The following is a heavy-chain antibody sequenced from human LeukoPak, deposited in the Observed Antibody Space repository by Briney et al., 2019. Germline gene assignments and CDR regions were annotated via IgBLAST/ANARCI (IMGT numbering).Heavy chain of an antibody. Sequence: KTSETLSLTCAVYGGSFSGYYWSWIRQPPGKGLEWIGEINHSGSTNYNPSLKSRVTISVDTSKNQFSLKLSSVTAADTAVYYCARMVHLDSSSLSSEYWGQGTLVTVSS. CDR1: GGSFSGYY. V-gene: IGHV4-34*01. CDR2: INHSGST. D-gene: IGHD6-13*01. CDR3: ARMVHLDSSSLSSEY. J-gene: IGHJ4*02.